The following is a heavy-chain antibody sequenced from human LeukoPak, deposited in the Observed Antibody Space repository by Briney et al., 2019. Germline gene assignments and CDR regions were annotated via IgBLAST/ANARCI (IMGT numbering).Heavy chain of an antibody. CDR3: ARDVPYNMNQMYFDY. CDR2: IRGDGNED. J-gene: IGHJ4*02. CDR1: GFTFSSYW. Sequence: PGGSLRLSCAASGFTFSSYWMAWVRQAPGKELEWVANIRGDGNEDHYVDSVRGRFTISRDNAKNSLYLQMNSPTAEDTAVYYCARDVPYNMNQMYFDYWGQGTLVTVSS. D-gene: IGHD3-10*01. V-gene: IGHV3-7*01.